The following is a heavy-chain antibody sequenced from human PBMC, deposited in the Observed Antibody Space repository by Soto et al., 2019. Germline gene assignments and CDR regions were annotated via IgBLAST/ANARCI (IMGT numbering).Heavy chain of an antibody. CDR3: HGYGY. CDR2: IYSGGST. CDR1: GFSVTANY. V-gene: IGHV3-53*01. J-gene: IGHJ4*02. Sequence: EVQVVESGGGLIQPGGSLRLSCEVSGFSVTANYMSWVRQAPEKGLEWVSVIYSGGSTYYVDSVKGRCSISRDISKNTLYLQMNSLRAEDTAVYYGHGYGYWGQGTLVTVSS. D-gene: IGHD5-12*01.